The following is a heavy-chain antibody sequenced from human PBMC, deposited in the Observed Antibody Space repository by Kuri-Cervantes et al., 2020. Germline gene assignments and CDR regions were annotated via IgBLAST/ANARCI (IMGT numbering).Heavy chain of an antibody. D-gene: IGHD2-15*01. CDR3: ARDEDCSGGSCFSAY. J-gene: IGHJ4*02. Sequence: SETLSLTCTVSGSSISNYYWSWIRQPPGKGLEWIGFFHYSGSTNYNPSLKSRVTISVDKSKNQFSLKLSSVTAADTAVYHCARDEDCSGGSCFSAYWGQGTPVTVSS. CDR1: GSSISNYY. V-gene: IGHV4-59*12. CDR2: FHYSGST.